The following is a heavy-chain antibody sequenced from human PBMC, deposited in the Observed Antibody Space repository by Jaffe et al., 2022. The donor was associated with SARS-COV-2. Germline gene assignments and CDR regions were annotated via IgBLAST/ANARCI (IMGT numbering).Heavy chain of an antibody. J-gene: IGHJ6*02. CDR1: GFIFSNYV. Sequence: EVQLLESGGGLVQPGGSLRLSCEASGFIFSNYVINWVRQAPGKGLEWVSGISGGGSIPYYADSVKGRFTISRDNSKNTVSVQMSSLRPEDTAVYYCAKEIKYSSKIYYGMDVWGQGTTVTVSS. CDR2: ISGGGSIP. CDR3: AKEIKYSSKIYYGMDV. V-gene: IGHV3-23*01. D-gene: IGHD6-19*01.